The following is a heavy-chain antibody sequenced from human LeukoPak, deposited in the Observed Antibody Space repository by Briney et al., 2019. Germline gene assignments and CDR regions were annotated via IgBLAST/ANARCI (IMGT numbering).Heavy chain of an antibody. CDR2: INPNSGGT. CDR3: ARGPTRDIVVVPAAIGPIYGMDV. J-gene: IGHJ6*02. D-gene: IGHD2-2*02. Sequence: ASVKVSCKASGYTFTGYYMHWVRQAPGQGLEWMGWINPNSGGTNYAQKLQGRVTMTRDTSISTAYMELSRLRSDDTAVYYCARGPTRDIVVVPAAIGPIYGMDVWGQGTTVTVSS. CDR1: GYTFTGYY. V-gene: IGHV1-2*02.